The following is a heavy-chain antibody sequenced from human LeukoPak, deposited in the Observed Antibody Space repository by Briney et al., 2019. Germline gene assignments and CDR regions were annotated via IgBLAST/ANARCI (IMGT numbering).Heavy chain of an antibody. J-gene: IGHJ1*01. CDR2: INHSGST. CDR3: ARVEDGDYYFQH. Sequence: PSETLSLTCAVYGGSLSGYYWNWIRQPPGKGLEWIGEINHSGSTNYIPSLKSRVTISVDTSKNQFSLKLSSVTAADTAVYYCARVEDGDYYFQHWGQGTLVTVSS. V-gene: IGHV4-34*01. CDR1: GGSLSGYY. D-gene: IGHD4-17*01.